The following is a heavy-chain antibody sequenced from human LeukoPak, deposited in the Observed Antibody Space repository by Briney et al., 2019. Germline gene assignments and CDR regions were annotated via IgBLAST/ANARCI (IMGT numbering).Heavy chain of an antibody. J-gene: IGHJ3*02. CDR3: ARAGRAGNDAFDI. Sequence: SETLSLTCTVSGGSISSGGYYWSWIRQHPGTGLEWIGYIYYSGSTYYNPSLKSRVTISVDTSKNQFSLKLSSVTAADTAVYYCARAGRAGNDAFDIWGQGTMVTVSS. CDR1: GGSISSGGYY. V-gene: IGHV4-31*03. CDR2: IYYSGST. D-gene: IGHD1-14*01.